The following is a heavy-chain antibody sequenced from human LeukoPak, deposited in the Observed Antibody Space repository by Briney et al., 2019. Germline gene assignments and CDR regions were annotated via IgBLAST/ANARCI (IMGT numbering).Heavy chain of an antibody. CDR3: AKDMYYDFWSGYPED. CDR1: GFTFSSYG. J-gene: IGHJ4*02. Sequence: GGSLRLSCAASGFTFSSYGMHWVRQAPGKGMEWVAVIWYDGSNKYYADSVKGRFTISRDNSKNTLYLQMNSLRAEDTAVYYCAKDMYYDFWSGYPEDWGQGTLVTVSS. D-gene: IGHD3-3*01. CDR2: IWYDGSNK. V-gene: IGHV3-33*06.